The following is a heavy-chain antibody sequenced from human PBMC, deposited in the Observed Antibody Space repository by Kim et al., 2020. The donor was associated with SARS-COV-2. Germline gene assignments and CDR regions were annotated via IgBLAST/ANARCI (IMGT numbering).Heavy chain of an antibody. V-gene: IGHV3-30*02. Sequence: VTCRFTTSRDNSKNTLYLQMNSLRAEDTAVYYCAKPYSSGYFSPVDYWGQGTLVTVSS. CDR3: AKPYSSGYFSPVDY. J-gene: IGHJ4*02. D-gene: IGHD3-22*01.